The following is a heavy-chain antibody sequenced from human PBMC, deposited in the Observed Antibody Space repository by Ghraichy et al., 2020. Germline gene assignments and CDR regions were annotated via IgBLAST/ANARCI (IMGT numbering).Heavy chain of an antibody. Sequence: SETLSLTCTVSGYSISSGYYWGWIRQPPGKGLEWIGSIYHSGSTYYNPSLKSRVTISVDTSKNQFSLKLSPVTAADTAVYYCARDRCSGGSCYSNAFDIWGQGTMVTVSS. D-gene: IGHD2-15*01. V-gene: IGHV4-38-2*02. CDR2: IYHSGST. CDR1: GYSISSGYY. CDR3: ARDRCSGGSCYSNAFDI. J-gene: IGHJ3*02.